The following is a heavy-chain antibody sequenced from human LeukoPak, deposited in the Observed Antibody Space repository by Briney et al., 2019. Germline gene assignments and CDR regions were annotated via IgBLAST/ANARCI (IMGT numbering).Heavy chain of an antibody. CDR3: AKVQLLWFGELPGGFDY. D-gene: IGHD3-10*01. J-gene: IGHJ4*02. V-gene: IGHV3-23*01. CDR1: GFTFSSYA. CDR2: ISGSGGST. Sequence: GGSLRLSCAASGFTFSSYAMSWVRQAPGKGLEWVSAISGSGGSTYYADSVKGRFTISRDNSKNTLYLQMNSLRAEDTAVYYCAKVQLLWFGELPGGFDYWGQGTLVTVS.